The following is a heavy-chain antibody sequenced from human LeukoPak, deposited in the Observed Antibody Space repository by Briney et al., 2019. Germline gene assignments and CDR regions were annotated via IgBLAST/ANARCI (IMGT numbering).Heavy chain of an antibody. V-gene: IGHV4-34*01. CDR2: INHSGTT. CDR3: ARGRRDDFGDYEAFDI. CDR1: GGSFSGYF. D-gene: IGHD4-17*01. Sequence: SETLSLTCAVYGGSFSGYFWTWIRQPPGKGLEWIGEINHSGTTNYNPSLKSRVTISLDTSKYQFSLNLTSVTAADTAVYYCARGRRDDFGDYEAFDIWGQGTMVTVSS. J-gene: IGHJ3*02.